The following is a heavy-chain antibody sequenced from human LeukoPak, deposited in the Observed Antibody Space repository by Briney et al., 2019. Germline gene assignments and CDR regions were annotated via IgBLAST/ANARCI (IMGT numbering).Heavy chain of an antibody. CDR1: GGTFSSYA. Sequence: SVKVSCKASGGTFSSYAINWVRQAPGQGLEWMGRIIPVLGIASYAQKFQGRVTITADESTSTAYMELSSLESEDTAVYYCARGGIFIAVTGTFDYWGQGTLVTVSS. CDR2: IIPVLGIA. D-gene: IGHD6-19*01. J-gene: IGHJ4*02. CDR3: ARGGIFIAVTGTFDY. V-gene: IGHV1-69*04.